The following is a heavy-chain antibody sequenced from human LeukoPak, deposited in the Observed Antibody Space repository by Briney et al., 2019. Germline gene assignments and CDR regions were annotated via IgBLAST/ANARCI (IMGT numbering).Heavy chain of an antibody. J-gene: IGHJ4*02. Sequence: GGSLRLSCAASGFTFSSYGMHWVRQAPGKGLEWVAFIRYDGSNKYYADSGKGRFTISRDNSKNTLYLQMNSLRAEDTAVYYCARGGSYYDILTGYYHWGQGTLVTVSS. CDR2: IRYDGSNK. V-gene: IGHV3-30*02. CDR1: GFTFSSYG. CDR3: ARGGSYYDILTGYYH. D-gene: IGHD3-9*01.